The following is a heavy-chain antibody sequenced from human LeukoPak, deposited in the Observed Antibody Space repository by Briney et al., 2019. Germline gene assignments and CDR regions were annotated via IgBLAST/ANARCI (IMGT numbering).Heavy chain of an antibody. J-gene: IGHJ6*03. CDR2: IYYSGST. D-gene: IGHD6-13*01. V-gene: IGHV4-39*01. CDR1: GGSISSSSSY. CDR3: ARHLDTSSWTYYYYYMDV. Sequence: SETLCLTCTVSGGSISSSSSYWGWIRQPPGKGLEWIGSIYYSGSTYYNPSLKSRVTISVDTSKNQFSLKLSSVTAADTAVYYCARHLDTSSWTYYYYYMDVWGKGTTVTVSS.